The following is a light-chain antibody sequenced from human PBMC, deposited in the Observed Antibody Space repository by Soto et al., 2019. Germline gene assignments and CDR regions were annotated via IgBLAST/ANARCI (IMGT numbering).Light chain of an antibody. Sequence: EIVMTQSPATLSVSPGERATLSCRASQSVSSNLAWYQQNPGQAPRHLLYGASTRATGIPARFSGSGSGTEFTLTISGLQSEDFAVYYCQQYNNWPPLTVGGGTKVEIK. V-gene: IGKV3-15*01. J-gene: IGKJ4*01. CDR2: GAS. CDR3: QQYNNWPPLT. CDR1: QSVSSN.